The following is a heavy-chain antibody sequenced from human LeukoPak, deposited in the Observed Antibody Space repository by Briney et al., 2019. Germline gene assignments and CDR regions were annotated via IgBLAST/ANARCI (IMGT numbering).Heavy chain of an antibody. D-gene: IGHD6-13*01. Sequence: SETLSLTCTVSGGSMSTFYWSWIRQSPGKGLEWIGNIYYTGTTNYNPSLRSRVTISIDTSKNQFSLKLSSVTAADTAVYYCASSVEGYSSSWPPGYFDYWGQGTLVTVSS. CDR2: IYYTGTT. V-gene: IGHV4-59*08. CDR3: ASSVEGYSSSWPPGYFDY. CDR1: GGSMSTFY. J-gene: IGHJ4*02.